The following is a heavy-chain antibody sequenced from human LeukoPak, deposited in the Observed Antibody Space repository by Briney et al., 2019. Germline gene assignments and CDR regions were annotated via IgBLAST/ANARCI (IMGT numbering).Heavy chain of an antibody. J-gene: IGHJ4*02. CDR3: ARGPPPDFDY. CDR2: IYTSGST. CDR1: GGSITSYY. Sequence: SETLSLTCTVSGGSITSYYWSWIRQPAGKGLEWIGRIYTSGSTDYNPSLKSRVTMSVDTSKNQFSLRLTSVTAADTAVYYCARGPPPDFDYWGQGTLVTVSS. V-gene: IGHV4-4*07.